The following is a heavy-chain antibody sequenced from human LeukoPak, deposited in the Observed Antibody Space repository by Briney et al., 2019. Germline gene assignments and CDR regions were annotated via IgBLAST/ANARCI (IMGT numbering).Heavy chain of an antibody. D-gene: IGHD4-17*01. CDR1: GFTFSSYG. CDR3: ARNGGGDYAYDAFDI. CDR2: IWYDGSNK. J-gene: IGHJ3*02. Sequence: PGRSLRLSCAASGFTFSSYGMHWVRQAPGKGLEWVAVIWYDGSNKYYADSVKGRFTISRDNSKNTLYLQMNSLRAEDTAVYYCARNGGGDYAYDAFDIWGQGTMVTVSS. V-gene: IGHV3-33*08.